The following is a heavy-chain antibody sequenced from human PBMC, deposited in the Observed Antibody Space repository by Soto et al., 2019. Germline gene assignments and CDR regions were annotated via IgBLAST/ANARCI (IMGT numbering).Heavy chain of an antibody. D-gene: IGHD5-12*01. V-gene: IGHV1-69*13. CDR3: ARGYSGYDWDYYYYYGMAV. J-gene: IGHJ6*02. CDR2: IIPIFGTA. Sequence: ASVKVSCKASGGTFSSYAISWVRQAPGQGLEWMGGIIPIFGTANYAQKFQGRVTITADESTSTAYMELSSLRSEDTAVYYCARGYSGYDWDYYYYYGMAVWGQGTTVTVSS. CDR1: GGTFSSYA.